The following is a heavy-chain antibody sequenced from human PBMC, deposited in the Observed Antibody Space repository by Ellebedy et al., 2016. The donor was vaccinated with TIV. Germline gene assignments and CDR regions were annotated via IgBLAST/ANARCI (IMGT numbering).Heavy chain of an antibody. Sequence: SETLSLTXAVYGGSFSGYYWSWIRQPPGKGLEWIGEINHSGSTNYNPSLKSRVTISVDTSKNQFSLKLSSVTAADTAVYYCVAQGAFDIWGQGTMVTVSS. CDR2: INHSGST. CDR1: GGSFSGYY. V-gene: IGHV4-34*01. J-gene: IGHJ3*02. CDR3: VAQGAFDI.